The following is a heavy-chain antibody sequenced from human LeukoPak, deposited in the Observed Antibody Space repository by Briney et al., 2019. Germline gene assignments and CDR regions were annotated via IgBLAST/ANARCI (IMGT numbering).Heavy chain of an antibody. Sequence: SCKASGYTFTSYAMHWVRQAPGKGLEWVAVISYDGSNKYYADSVKGRFTISRDNSKNTLYLQMNSLRAEDMAVYYCARSEGIAAAVDYWGQGTLVTVSS. D-gene: IGHD6-13*01. V-gene: IGHV3-30*04. CDR1: GYTFTSYA. CDR2: ISYDGSNK. J-gene: IGHJ4*02. CDR3: ARSEGIAAAVDY.